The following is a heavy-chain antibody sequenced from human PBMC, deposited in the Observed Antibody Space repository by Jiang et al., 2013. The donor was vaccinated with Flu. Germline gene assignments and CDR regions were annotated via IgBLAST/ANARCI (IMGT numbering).Heavy chain of an antibody. CDR1: GGSVTSSTFR. V-gene: IGHV4-61*01. D-gene: IGHD2-21*01. J-gene: IGHJ4*02. CDR3: AREFPFPFYFDF. Sequence: PSETLTLTCTVSGGSVTSSTFRWSWIRQPPGKGLDWIGYVSPSGSTNYNPSLKSRVTMSVDTSKNQFSLRLTSVTAADTALYYCAREFPFPFYFDFWGRGTLVSVSS. CDR2: VSPSGST.